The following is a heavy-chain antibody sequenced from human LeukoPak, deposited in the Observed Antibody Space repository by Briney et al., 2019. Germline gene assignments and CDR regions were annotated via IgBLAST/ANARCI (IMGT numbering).Heavy chain of an antibody. CDR1: GYTFTGYY. J-gene: IGHJ4*02. D-gene: IGHD6-13*01. V-gene: IGHV1-2*02. CDR3: ARDRGQQLASDS. CDR2: INPNSGGT. Sequence: ASVKVSFKASGYTFTGYYIHWVRQAPGQGLEWMGWINPNSGGTNYAQKFQGRVTMTRDTSISTAYMELSGLRSDDTAVYYCARDRGQQLASDSWGQGTLVTVSS.